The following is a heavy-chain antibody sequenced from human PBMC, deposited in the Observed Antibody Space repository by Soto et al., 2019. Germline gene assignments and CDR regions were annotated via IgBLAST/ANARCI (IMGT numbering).Heavy chain of an antibody. CDR3: ARSGTYRLDC. CDR1: GFTFSSHN. CDR2: ISAGGSSI. Sequence: EVQLVESGGGLVQPGGSLRLSCAASGFTFSSHNMNWVRQAPGKGLEWISYISAGGSSIYYADSVKGRFTISRDNAKNSLYRQMNSLRAEDTALYYCARSGTYRLDCWGQGTLVTVSS. V-gene: IGHV3-48*01. J-gene: IGHJ4*02. D-gene: IGHD1-26*01.